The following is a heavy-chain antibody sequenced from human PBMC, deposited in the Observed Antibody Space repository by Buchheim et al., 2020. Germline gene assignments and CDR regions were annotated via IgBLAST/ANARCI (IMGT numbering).Heavy chain of an antibody. CDR1: GGSISSGGYY. Sequence: QVQLQESGPGLVKPSQTLSLTCTVSGGSISSGGYYWSWIRQHPGKGLEWIGSIYYSGSTYYNPSLRSRVTISVDTSKNPSSLRLSSVTAADTAVYYCARDNWNDSYNWFDPWGQGTL. V-gene: IGHV4-31*03. CDR2: IYYSGST. J-gene: IGHJ5*02. D-gene: IGHD1-1*01. CDR3: ARDNWNDSYNWFDP.